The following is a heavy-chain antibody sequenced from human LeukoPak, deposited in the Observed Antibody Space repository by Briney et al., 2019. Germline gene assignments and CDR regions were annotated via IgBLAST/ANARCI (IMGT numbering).Heavy chain of an antibody. Sequence: GGSLRLSCAASGFTFSSYGMHWVRQAPGKGLEWVTLMSNDGSNEHYADSVKGRFTISRDNSKNTLYLQMNSLRAEDTAVYYCARGTGPGSYLVDYWGQGTLVTVSS. D-gene: IGHD3-10*01. CDR3: ARGTGPGSYLVDY. J-gene: IGHJ4*02. CDR1: GFTFSSYG. V-gene: IGHV3-30*19. CDR2: MSNDGSNE.